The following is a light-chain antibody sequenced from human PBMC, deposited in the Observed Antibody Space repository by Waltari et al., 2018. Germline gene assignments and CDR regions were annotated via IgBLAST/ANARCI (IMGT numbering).Light chain of an antibody. CDR3: QQYKSFPLT. J-gene: IGKJ4*01. CDR2: KAS. Sequence: DIQMTQSPSTLSASAGDRVTITSRASESISSCLAWYQQKPGKAPKLLIYKASTLETGVPSRFRGSESGTEFTLTISSLQPDDFASYYCQQYKSFPLTVGGGTKVEI. CDR1: ESISSC. V-gene: IGKV1-5*03.